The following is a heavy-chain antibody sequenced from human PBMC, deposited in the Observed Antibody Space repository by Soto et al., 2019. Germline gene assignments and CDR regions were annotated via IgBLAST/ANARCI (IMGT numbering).Heavy chain of an antibody. D-gene: IGHD2-21*01. V-gene: IGHV3-48*03. Sequence: QPGGSLRLSCAVSGFSFNTYEMSWVRQAPGKGLEWVSYISSSGNTMYYAASVKGRFTVSRDNAKNSLCLQMTSLRADDTAVYYCARTLPFEYWGQGTQVTVSS. J-gene: IGHJ4*02. CDR1: GFSFNTYE. CDR3: ARTLPFEY. CDR2: ISSSGNTM.